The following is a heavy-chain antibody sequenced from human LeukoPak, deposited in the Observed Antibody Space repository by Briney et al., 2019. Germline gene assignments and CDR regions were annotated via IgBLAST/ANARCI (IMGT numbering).Heavy chain of an antibody. V-gene: IGHV4-34*01. CDR1: GGSFSGYY. CDR2: INHSGST. Sequence: SETLSLTCAVYGGSFSGYYWSWLRQPPGKGLEWIGEINHSGSTNYNPSLKSRVTISVDTSKNQFSLKLSSVTAADTAVYYCAGRVTGSGTYYFDYWGQGTLVTVSS. J-gene: IGHJ4*02. CDR3: AGRVTGSGTYYFDY. D-gene: IGHD3-10*01.